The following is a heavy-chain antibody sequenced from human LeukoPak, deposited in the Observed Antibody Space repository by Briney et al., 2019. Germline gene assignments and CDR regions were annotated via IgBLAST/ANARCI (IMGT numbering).Heavy chain of an antibody. CDR2: IYTSGTT. Sequence: PSETLSLTCTVSGGSISNYYWSWIRQPAGKGLEWIGRIYTSGTTHYNPSLKSRVTMSVDTSKNQFSLKLTSVTAADTAVYYCARSGGTWIYNYWGQGTLVTVSS. CDR1: GGSISNYY. D-gene: IGHD1-7*01. V-gene: IGHV4-4*07. J-gene: IGHJ4*02. CDR3: ARSGGTWIYNY.